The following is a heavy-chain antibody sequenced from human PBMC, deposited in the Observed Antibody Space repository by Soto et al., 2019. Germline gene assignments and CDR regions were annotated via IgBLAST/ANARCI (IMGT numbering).Heavy chain of an antibody. J-gene: IGHJ5*01. V-gene: IGHV1-8*01. CDR1: GHTLASYD. CDR2: MTPDSGDT. CDR3: PKDPFSGGSDS. Sequence: QVQLVQSGAEVRKPGASVKVSCKASGHTLASYDINWVRQATGQGLEWMGWMTPDSGDTGYAQKFQGRVTRTGATPKTTPYMEWSSRRSADRPEYYCPKDPFSGGSDSGGQGPWSPSPQ. D-gene: IGHD3-10*01.